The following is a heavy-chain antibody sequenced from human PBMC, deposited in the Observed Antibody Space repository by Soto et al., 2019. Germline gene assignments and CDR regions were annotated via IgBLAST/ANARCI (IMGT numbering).Heavy chain of an antibody. CDR3: ARAGYNIDY. CDR2: IYYTGST. J-gene: IGHJ4*02. D-gene: IGHD5-12*01. V-gene: IGHV4-59*01. CDR1: GGSISSYY. Sequence: QVQLQESGPGLVKPSETLSLTCTVSGGSISSYYWNWIRLPLGKGLEWIGYIYYTGSTIYNPSLKSRVTSSVDTSKNQFSLSLSSVTAADTAVYYCARAGYNIDYWGQGTLVTVSS.